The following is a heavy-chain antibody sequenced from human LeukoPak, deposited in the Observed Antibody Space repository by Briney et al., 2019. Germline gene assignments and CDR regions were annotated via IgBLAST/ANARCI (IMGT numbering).Heavy chain of an antibody. V-gene: IGHV1-2*02. D-gene: IGHD3-22*01. Sequence: GASVKVSCKASGYTFTGYYMHWVRQAPGQGLEWMGWINPNSGGTNYAQKFQGRVTMTRDTSISTAYMELSRLRSDDTAVYYCAGDRPSDSSGYYAWGQGTLVTVSS. CDR2: INPNSGGT. CDR3: AGDRPSDSSGYYA. CDR1: GYTFTGYY. J-gene: IGHJ4*02.